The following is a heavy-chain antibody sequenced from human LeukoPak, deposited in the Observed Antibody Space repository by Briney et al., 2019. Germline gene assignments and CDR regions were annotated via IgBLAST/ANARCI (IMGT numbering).Heavy chain of an antibody. CDR2: INPNSGGT. J-gene: IGHJ6*03. CDR3: ARVFHPYYYDSRGYKVVSDYYYYYMDA. CDR1: GYTFTGYY. D-gene: IGHD3-22*01. Sequence: EASVKVSCKASGYTFTGYYMHWVRQAPGQGLEWMGWINPNSGGTNYAQKFQGRVTMTRDTSISTAYMEVSRLRSEDTAVYFCARVFHPYYYDSRGYKVVSDYYYYYMDAWGKGTTVTVSS. V-gene: IGHV1-2*02.